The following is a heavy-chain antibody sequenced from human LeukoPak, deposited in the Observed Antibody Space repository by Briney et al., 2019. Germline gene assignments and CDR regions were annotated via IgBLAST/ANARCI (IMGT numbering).Heavy chain of an antibody. Sequence: KSSETLSLTCTVSGGSISSYYWSWIRQPPGKGLEWIGYTYYSGSTNYSPSLKSRVTISVDTSKNQFSLKLSSVTAADTAVYYCARQRGSYRQQPYDYWGQGTLVTVSS. J-gene: IGHJ4*02. CDR3: ARQRGSYRQQPYDY. CDR1: GGSISSYY. V-gene: IGHV4-59*08. D-gene: IGHD6-13*01. CDR2: TYYSGST.